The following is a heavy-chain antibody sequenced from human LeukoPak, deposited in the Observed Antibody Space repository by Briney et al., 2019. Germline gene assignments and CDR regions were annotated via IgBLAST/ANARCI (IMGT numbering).Heavy chain of an antibody. Sequence: GGSLRLSCAASGFTFSNYGMNWVRQAPGKGLEWVSALSNSGGSTYYADSRRGRFTTSRDNSKNTLHLQMNSLRAEDTAVYYCKNRTLYYDILTGYYPPLQTNSRYYYYYMDVWGKGTTVTVSS. CDR1: GFTFSNYG. CDR3: KNRTLYYDILTGYYPPLQTNSRYYYYYMDV. V-gene: IGHV3-23*01. J-gene: IGHJ6*03. CDR2: LSNSGGST. D-gene: IGHD3-9*01.